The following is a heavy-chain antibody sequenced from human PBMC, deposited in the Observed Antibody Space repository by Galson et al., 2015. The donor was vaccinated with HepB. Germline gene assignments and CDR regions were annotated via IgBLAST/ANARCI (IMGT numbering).Heavy chain of an antibody. J-gene: IGHJ5*02. D-gene: IGHD2-15*01. V-gene: IGHV3-30*02. CDR1: GFTFSTYG. Sequence: SLRLSCAASGFTFSTYGMHWVRQAPGKGLEWVAFIRYEGTNKYYADSVKGRFTISRDNSKNTLYLQMNSLRAEDTAVYYCAKDILNMYNWFDPWGQGTLVTVSS. CDR2: IRYEGTNK. CDR3: AKDILNMYNWFDP.